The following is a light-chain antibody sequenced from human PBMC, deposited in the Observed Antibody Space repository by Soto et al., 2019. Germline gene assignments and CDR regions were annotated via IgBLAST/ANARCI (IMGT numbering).Light chain of an antibody. CDR3: CSYAGRNTYV. CDR2: EVS. Sequence: QSVLNRLACESGSPWQSITLFKNGTSSDVGNSKLVSWYQQHPGRAPKVIIYEVSQRPSGVSSRFSASKSGNTASLTISGLQAEGEADYFCCSYAGRNTYVFGSGTKVTVL. CDR1: SSDVGNSKL. J-gene: IGLJ1*01. V-gene: IGLV2-23*02.